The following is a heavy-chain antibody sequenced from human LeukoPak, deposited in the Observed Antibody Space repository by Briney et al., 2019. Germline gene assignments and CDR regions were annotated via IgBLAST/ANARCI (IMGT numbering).Heavy chain of an antibody. V-gene: IGHV4-59*01. CDR2: IYYSGST. J-gene: IGHJ6*03. Sequence: PSETLSLTCTVSGGSISSYYWSWIRQPPGKGLEWIGYIYYSGSTNYNPSLKSRVTISVDTSKNQFSLKLSSVTAADTAVYYCARVSPYSSSSYYYMDVWGKGTTVTVSS. D-gene: IGHD6-6*01. CDR3: ARVSPYSSSSYYYMDV. CDR1: GGSISSYY.